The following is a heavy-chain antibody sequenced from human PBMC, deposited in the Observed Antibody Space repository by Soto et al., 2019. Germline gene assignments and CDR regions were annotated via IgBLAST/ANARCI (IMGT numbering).Heavy chain of an antibody. D-gene: IGHD1-26*01. Sequence: QVQLVESGGGVVQPGRSLRLSCAASGFTFSSYGLHWVRQAPGKGLEWVAVIWYDGSNKYYADSVKGRFTISRDNSKNTLYLQMNSLRAEDTAVYYCARQSGSYKRGLFAFDIWGQGTMVTVSS. CDR3: ARQSGSYKRGLFAFDI. J-gene: IGHJ3*02. V-gene: IGHV3-33*01. CDR2: IWYDGSNK. CDR1: GFTFSSYG.